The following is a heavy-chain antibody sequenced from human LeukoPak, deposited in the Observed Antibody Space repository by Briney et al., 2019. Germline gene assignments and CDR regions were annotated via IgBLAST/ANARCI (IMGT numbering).Heavy chain of an antibody. Sequence: GGSLRLSCAASGFTFSSYAMHWVRQAPGKGLEWVAVISHDGSNKYYADSVEGRFTISRDNSKNTLYLQMNSLKTEDTAVYYCARGARYCSSTSCYSYFDYWGQGTLVTVSS. V-gene: IGHV3-30-3*01. CDR2: ISHDGSNK. J-gene: IGHJ4*02. CDR1: GFTFSSYA. CDR3: ARGARYCSSTSCYSYFDY. D-gene: IGHD2-2*01.